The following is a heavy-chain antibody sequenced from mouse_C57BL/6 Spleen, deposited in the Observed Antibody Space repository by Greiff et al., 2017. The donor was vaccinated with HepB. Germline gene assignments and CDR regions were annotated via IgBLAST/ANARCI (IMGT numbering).Heavy chain of an antibody. V-gene: IGHV1-53*01. J-gene: IGHJ2*01. CDR2: INPSNGGT. CDR1: GYTFTSYW. CDR3: ARTIHDGYYVDY. D-gene: IGHD2-3*01. Sequence: QVQLQQPGTELVKPGASVKLSCKASGYTFTSYWMHWVKQRPGQGLEWIGNINPSNGGTNYNEKFKSKATLTVDKSSSTAYMQLSSLTSEDSSVYYCARTIHDGYYVDYWGQGTTLTVSS.